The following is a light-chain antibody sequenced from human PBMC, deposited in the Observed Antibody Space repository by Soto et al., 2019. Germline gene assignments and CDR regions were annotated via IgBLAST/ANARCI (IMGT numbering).Light chain of an antibody. V-gene: IGLV2-14*03. CDR2: DVT. CDR1: SSDVGDYNY. Sequence: QSALTQPASVSGSPGQSITISCSGTSSDVGDYNYVSWYQQHPGKAPKLLIYDVTRRPSGVSTRFSGSKSGNTASLTISGLQAEDADDYYCSSYTSSNTYVFGTGTKLTVL. J-gene: IGLJ1*01. CDR3: SSYTSSNTYV.